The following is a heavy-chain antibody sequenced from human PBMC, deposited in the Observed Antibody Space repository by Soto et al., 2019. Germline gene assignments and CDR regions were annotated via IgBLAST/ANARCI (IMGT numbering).Heavy chain of an antibody. CDR2: IGTAGQT. CDR1: GFTFSSYD. D-gene: IGHD3-10*01. V-gene: IGHV3-13*01. Sequence: EVQLVESGGGLVQPGGSLRLSCAASGFTFSSYDMHWVRQATRKGLEWVSGIGTAGQTFYPDSVKGRFTISRKNAKNSLYLQMNSLRAGDTAVYYCARAKVRAAGGTVWFDPWGQGTLVTVSS. CDR3: ARAKVRAAGGTVWFDP. J-gene: IGHJ5*02.